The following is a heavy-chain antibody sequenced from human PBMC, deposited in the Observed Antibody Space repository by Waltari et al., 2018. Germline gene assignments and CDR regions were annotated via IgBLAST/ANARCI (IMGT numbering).Heavy chain of an antibody. J-gene: IGHJ4*02. CDR1: GFPFSSYA. D-gene: IGHD6-13*01. V-gene: IGHV3-23*01. CDR2: ISGRGRST. Sequence: EVQLLESGGGLVQPGGSLRLSCAASGFPFSSYAMRWVRQAPGKGLEWVSAISGRGRSTYYADSVKGRFTISRDNSKNTLYLQMNSLRAEDTAVYYCAKGGGAAAGTPVDYWGQGTLVTVSS. CDR3: AKGGGAAAGTPVDY.